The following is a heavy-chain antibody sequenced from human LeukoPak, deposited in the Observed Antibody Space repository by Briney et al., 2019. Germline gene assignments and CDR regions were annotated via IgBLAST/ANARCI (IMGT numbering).Heavy chain of an antibody. V-gene: IGHV4-59*01. CDR3: AGSYYYYGMDV. Sequence: PSETLSLTCTVSGGSISSYYWSWIRQSPGKGLEWIGYIYYSGSTNYNPSLKSRVTISVDTSKNQFSLKLSSVTAADTAVYYCAGSYYYYGMDVWGQGTTVTVSS. J-gene: IGHJ6*02. CDR1: GGSISSYY. CDR2: IYYSGST.